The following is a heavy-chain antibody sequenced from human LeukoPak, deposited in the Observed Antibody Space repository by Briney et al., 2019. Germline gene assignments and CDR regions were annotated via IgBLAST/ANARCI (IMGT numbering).Heavy chain of an antibody. CDR1: GFTFSTYA. V-gene: IGHV3-23*01. D-gene: IGHD3-22*01. J-gene: IGHJ4*02. CDR3: AKGATLRNYYDSSGYYILTFDY. Sequence: AGGSLRLSCAASGFTFSTYAMSWVRQAPGKGLEWVSTISGSGDNTFYAHSVKGRFTISRDNSKNTLHLQMDSLRAEDTAVYYCAKGATLRNYYDSSGYYILTFDYWGQRTLVTVSS. CDR2: ISGSGDNT.